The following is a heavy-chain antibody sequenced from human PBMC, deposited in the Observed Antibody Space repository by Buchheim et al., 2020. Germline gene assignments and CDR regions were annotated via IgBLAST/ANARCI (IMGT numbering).Heavy chain of an antibody. D-gene: IGHD3-22*01. CDR1: GYSFTSYW. J-gene: IGHJ4*02. CDR2: IYPGDSDT. Sequence: EVQLVQSGAEVKKPGESLKISCKGSGYSFTSYWIGWVRQMPGKGLEWMGIIYPGDSDTRYSPSFQGQVTISADKSTSTAYPQWSSLKASDTAMYYCARHHSPYYYDSSGYYWDYWGQGTL. V-gene: IGHV5-51*01. CDR3: ARHHSPYYYDSSGYYWDY.